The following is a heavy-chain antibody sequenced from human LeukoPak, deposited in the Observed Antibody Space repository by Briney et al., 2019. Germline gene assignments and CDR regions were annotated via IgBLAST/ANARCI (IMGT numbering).Heavy chain of an antibody. CDR2: IYSGGST. D-gene: IGHD5-24*01. J-gene: IGHJ4*01. CDR3: ARDRGWQQFDY. V-gene: IGHV3-53*01. CDR1: GFTVSSNY. Sequence: GGSLRLSCAASGFTVSSNYMSWVRQAPGKGLEWVSVIYSGGSTYYADSVRGRFSISRDNAKNSLYLELNNLRAEDTGVYFCARDRGWQQFDYWGQGTLVTVSS.